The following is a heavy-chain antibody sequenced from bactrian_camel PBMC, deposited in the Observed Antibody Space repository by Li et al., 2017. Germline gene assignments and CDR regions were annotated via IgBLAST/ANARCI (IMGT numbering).Heavy chain of an antibody. D-gene: IGHD7*01. V-gene: IGHV3S40*01. Sequence: DVQLVESGGGLVQPGGSLRLSCVASGFTIAGSYMFWVRQAPGKGFEWDSTINSDGSNTYYADSVKGRLTISSDNAKNTLYLQMNSLKSEDTALYYCATLISWWHPAYRYWGQGTQVTVS. CDR3: ATLISWWHPAYRY. J-gene: IGHJ4*01. CDR2: INSDGSNT. CDR1: GFTIAGSY.